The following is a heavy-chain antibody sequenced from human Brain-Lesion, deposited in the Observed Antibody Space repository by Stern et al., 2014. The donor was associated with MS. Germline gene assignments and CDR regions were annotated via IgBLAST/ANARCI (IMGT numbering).Heavy chain of an antibody. CDR1: GYIFTGYY. V-gene: IGHV1-2*02. D-gene: IGHD3-3*01. Sequence: VQLVESGAEVKKPGASVKVSCKTSGYIFTGYYIHWVRQAPGQGLERMAWLNPNTGGTKYAQKFQGRVIMSRDTSISTAYVELSSLTSDDTAVYYCARDQRGITIFGVVTDYYYLGMDVWGQGTTVTVSS. CDR3: ARDQRGITIFGVVTDYYYLGMDV. CDR2: LNPNTGGT. J-gene: IGHJ6*02.